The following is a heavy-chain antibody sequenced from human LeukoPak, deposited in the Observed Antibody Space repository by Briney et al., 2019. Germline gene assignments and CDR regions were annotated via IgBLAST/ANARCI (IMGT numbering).Heavy chain of an antibody. CDR3: ARHYYGSGSYRY. V-gene: IGHV4-39*01. Sequence: PSETLSLTCTVSGGSISSSSYYWGWIRQPPGKGLEWIGSIYYSGSTYYNPFLKSRVTISVDTSKNQFSLKLSSVTAADTAVYYCARHYYGSGSYRYWGQGTLVTVSS. J-gene: IGHJ4*02. CDR1: GGSISSSSYY. D-gene: IGHD3-10*01. CDR2: IYYSGST.